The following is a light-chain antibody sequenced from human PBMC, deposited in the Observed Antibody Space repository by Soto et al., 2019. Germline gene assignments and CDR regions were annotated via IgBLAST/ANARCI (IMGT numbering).Light chain of an antibody. Sequence: QSVLTQPPSASGSPGQSVTISCTGTSSDVGTYNSVSWYQQHPGKAPKLMMYEVTKRPAGVPDRFSGSKSGNTASLTVFGLQAEDEADYYCSSYAGTHIVFGIGTKVTVL. J-gene: IGLJ1*01. V-gene: IGLV2-8*01. CDR2: EVT. CDR3: SSYAGTHIV. CDR1: SSDVGTYNS.